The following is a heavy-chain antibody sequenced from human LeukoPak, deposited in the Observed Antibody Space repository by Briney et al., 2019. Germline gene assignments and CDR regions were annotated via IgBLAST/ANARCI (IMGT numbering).Heavy chain of an antibody. CDR2: INHSGST. V-gene: IGHV4-39*07. Sequence: SETLSLTCTVSGDSISSSSYYWAWIRQPPGKGLEWIGEINHSGSTNYNPSLKSRVTISVDTSKNQFSLKLSSVTAADTAVYYCARGYGSGSYYLFDYWGQGTLVTVSS. J-gene: IGHJ4*02. D-gene: IGHD3-10*01. CDR3: ARGYGSGSYYLFDY. CDR1: GDSISSSSYY.